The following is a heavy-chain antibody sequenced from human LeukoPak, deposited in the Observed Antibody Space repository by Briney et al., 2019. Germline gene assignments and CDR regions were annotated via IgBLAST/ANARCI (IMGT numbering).Heavy chain of an antibody. CDR2: ITTDGSGT. V-gene: IGHV3-74*01. CDR3: ARGAIVGANFDY. CDR1: GFTFGRYW. J-gene: IGHJ4*02. D-gene: IGHD1-26*01. Sequence: GGSLRLSCADSGFTFGRYWMHWVRQAPGKGLVWVSHITTDGSGTSYADSVKGRFTISRDNAKNTLYLQMNSLRAEDTAVYYCARGAIVGANFDYWGXGTLVTVSS.